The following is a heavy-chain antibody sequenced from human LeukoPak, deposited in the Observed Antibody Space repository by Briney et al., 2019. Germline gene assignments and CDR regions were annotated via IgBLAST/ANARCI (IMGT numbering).Heavy chain of an antibody. D-gene: IGHD3-10*01. V-gene: IGHV3-53*01. J-gene: IGHJ3*02. CDR1: GFTLSNKY. CDR2: IYSGGST. Sequence: TGGSLRLSCAASGFTLSNKYMSWVRQAPGKGLEWVAVIYSGGSTYYADSVKGRFTISRDNSKNTLYLQMNSLRAEDTAVYCCARLGSDAFDIWGQGTMVTVSS. CDR3: ARLGSDAFDI.